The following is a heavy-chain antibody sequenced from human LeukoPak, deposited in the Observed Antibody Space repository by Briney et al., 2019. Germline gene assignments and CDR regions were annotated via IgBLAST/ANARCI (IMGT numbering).Heavy chain of an antibody. V-gene: IGHV4-30-4*01. D-gene: IGHD1-1*01. CDR2: IYYSGST. CDR3: ARRTENWNYFDY. J-gene: IGHJ4*02. CDR1: GGSISSGDYY. Sequence: SQALSLTCTVSGGSISSGDYYWSWIRQPPGKGLEWIGCIYYSGSTYYNPSLKSRVTISVDTSKNQFSLKLSSVTAADTAVYYCARRTENWNYFDYWGQGTLVTVSS.